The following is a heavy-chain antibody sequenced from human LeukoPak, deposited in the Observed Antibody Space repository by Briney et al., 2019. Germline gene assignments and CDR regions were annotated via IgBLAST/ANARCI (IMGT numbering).Heavy chain of an antibody. Sequence: ASVKVSCKASGYTFTGYYMHWVRQAPGQGLEWMGWINPNSGGTNYAQKSQGRVTMTRDTSISTAYMELSRLRSDDTAVYYCASGTTSPTDYWGQGTLVTVSS. CDR1: GYTFTGYY. D-gene: IGHD1-7*01. CDR3: ASGTTSPTDY. J-gene: IGHJ4*02. CDR2: INPNSGGT. V-gene: IGHV1-2*02.